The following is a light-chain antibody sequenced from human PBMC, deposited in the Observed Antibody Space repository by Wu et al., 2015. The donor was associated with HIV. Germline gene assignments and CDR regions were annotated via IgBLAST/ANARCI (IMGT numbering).Light chain of an antibody. CDR1: QSLNRDY. Sequence: EIVLTQSPGTLSLSPGERAALSCRASQSLNRDYLAWYQHKPGQPPRLLFFGASNRATGIPDRFSASGSGTDFTLTISNLEPEDFALYYCQQRTNWPETFGQGTKVEIK. J-gene: IGKJ1*01. CDR2: GAS. V-gene: IGKV3D-20*02. CDR3: QQRTNWPET.